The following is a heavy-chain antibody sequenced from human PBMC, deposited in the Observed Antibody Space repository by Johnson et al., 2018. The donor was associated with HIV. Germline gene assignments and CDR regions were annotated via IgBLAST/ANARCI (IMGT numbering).Heavy chain of an antibody. D-gene: IGHD6-6*01. CDR2: IRYDGSDK. CDR3: ASPWGRYSISSLDSFDI. J-gene: IGHJ3*02. Sequence: QVQLVESGGGLVQPGGSLRLSCAASGFIFSSYGMHWVRQAPGKGLEWVAFIRYDGSDKYYADSVKGRVTISRDNSKNTLYLQMNSLRAEDTAVYYCASPWGRYSISSLDSFDIWGQGTMVTVSS. CDR1: GFIFSSYG. V-gene: IGHV3-30*02.